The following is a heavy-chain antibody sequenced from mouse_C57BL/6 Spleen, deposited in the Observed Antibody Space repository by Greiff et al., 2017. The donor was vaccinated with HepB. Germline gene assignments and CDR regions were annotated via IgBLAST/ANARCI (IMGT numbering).Heavy chain of an antibody. CDR2: IYPGGGYT. Sequence: VQLQQSGAELVRPGTSVKMSCKASGYTFTNYWIGWAKQRPGHGLEWIGDIYPGGGYTNYNEKFKGKATLTADKSSSTAYMQFSSLTSEDSAIYYSARRDDYAMDYWGQGTSVTVSS. V-gene: IGHV1-63*01. CDR1: GYTFTNYW. CDR3: ARRDDYAMDY. J-gene: IGHJ4*01. D-gene: IGHD2-4*01.